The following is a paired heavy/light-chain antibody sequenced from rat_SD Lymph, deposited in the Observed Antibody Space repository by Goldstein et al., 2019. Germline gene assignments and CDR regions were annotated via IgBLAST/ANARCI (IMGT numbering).Light chain of an antibody. V-gene: IGKV5S2*01. CDR2: YAS. CDR1: QGISTS. Sequence: DIVLTQSPATLSVTPGESVSLSCRASQGISTSIHWYQQKSNESPRLLIKYASQSISGIPSRFSGSGSGTDFTLSINRVESEDFSVYYCQQSYSLPTFGAGTKLELK. J-gene: IGKJ2-1*01. CDR3: QQSYSLPT.
Heavy chain of an antibody. CDR1: GFTFSNYV. CDR3: AAHRTYYGYTYGWYFDF. J-gene: IGHJ1*01. V-gene: IGHV5-25*01. Sequence: EGQLVESGGGLVEPGRSLKLSCAASGFTFSNYVMDWVRQAPKKGLEWVASISTGGGNTYYPDSVKGRFTISRDNAKSTLYLQMNSLRSEDTATYYCAAHRTYYGYTYGWYFDFWGPGTMVTVSS. CDR2: ISTGGGNT. D-gene: IGHD1-9*01.